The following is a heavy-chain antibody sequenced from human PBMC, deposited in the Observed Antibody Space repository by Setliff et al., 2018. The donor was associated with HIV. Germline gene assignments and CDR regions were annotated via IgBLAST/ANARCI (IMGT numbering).Heavy chain of an antibody. V-gene: IGHV1-2*02. J-gene: IGHJ6*02. Sequence: WASVKVSCKASGYTFTGHYLHRVRQAPGQGLEWLGWANPNSGDAIYAQNFQGRVTMTRDTSINAAYMELRGLRSDDTAVYYCARNFGLSPSGKYYYYYGMDIWGQGTTVTVSS. CDR1: GYTFTGHY. CDR2: ANPNSGDA. D-gene: IGHD3-10*01. CDR3: ARNFGLSPSGKYYYYYGMDI.